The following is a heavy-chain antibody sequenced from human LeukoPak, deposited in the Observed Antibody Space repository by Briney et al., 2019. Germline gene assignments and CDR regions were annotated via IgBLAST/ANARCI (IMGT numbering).Heavy chain of an antibody. J-gene: IGHJ4*02. Sequence: ASVKVSCKASGYTFTGYYMPWVRQAPGQGLEWMGWINPNSGGTNYAQKFQGRVTMTRDTSISTAYMELSRLRSDDTAVYYCARGSGYSSSSFLYWGQGTLVTVSS. CDR1: GYTFTGYY. V-gene: IGHV1-2*02. D-gene: IGHD6-13*01. CDR2: INPNSGGT. CDR3: ARGSGYSSSSFLY.